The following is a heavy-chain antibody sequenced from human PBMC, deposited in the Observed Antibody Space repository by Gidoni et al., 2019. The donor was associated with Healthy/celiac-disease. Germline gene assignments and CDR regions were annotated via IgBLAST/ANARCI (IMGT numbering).Heavy chain of an antibody. CDR2: ISYDGSNK. CDR1: GFTFSSYG. CDR3: VRAGLWFGELLSSFDY. D-gene: IGHD3-10*01. Sequence: QVKLVESGGGVVQPGRSLRLPCAASGFTFSSYGMHWVRQAPGKGLEWVAVISYDGSNKYYADSVKGRFTISRDNSKNTLYLQMNSLRAEDTAVYYCVRAGLWFGELLSSFDYWGQGTLVTVSS. J-gene: IGHJ4*02. V-gene: IGHV3-30*03.